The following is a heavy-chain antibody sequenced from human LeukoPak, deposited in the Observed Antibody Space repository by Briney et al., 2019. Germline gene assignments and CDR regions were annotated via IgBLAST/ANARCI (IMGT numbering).Heavy chain of an antibody. V-gene: IGHV3-53*01. CDR3: ARRWSYGEYT. CDR1: GFNVSSNY. CDR2: IYSGGST. J-gene: IGHJ5*02. Sequence: PGGSLRLSCAVSGFNVSSNYLNWVRQAPGKGPEWVSVIYSGGSTYYADSVKGRFTISRDNSKNTLYLQMSSLKAEDTAVYYCARRWSYGEYTWGQGTLVTVSS. D-gene: IGHD4-17*01.